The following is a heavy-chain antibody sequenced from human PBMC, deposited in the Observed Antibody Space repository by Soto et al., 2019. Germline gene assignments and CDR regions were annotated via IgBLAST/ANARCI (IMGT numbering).Heavy chain of an antibody. CDR3: XXXXXXXXXXXXXFDY. V-gene: IGHV3-33*01. Sequence: ESGGGVVQPGRSLRLSCAASGFTFSGLGMHWVRQAPGKGLEWVAVIRYDGSNISXADXXXGRFTISRDNSKDTLYLQMNXXXXXXXXXXXXXXXXXXXXXXXXXFDYWGQGTLVTVSS. J-gene: IGHJ4*02. CDR1: GFTFSGLG. CDR2: IRYDGSNI.